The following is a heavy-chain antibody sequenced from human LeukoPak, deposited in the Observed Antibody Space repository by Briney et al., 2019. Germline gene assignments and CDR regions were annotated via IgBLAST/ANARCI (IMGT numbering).Heavy chain of an antibody. CDR3: ARDIYGSGGY. V-gene: IGHV3-20*04. D-gene: IGHD3-10*01. CDR2: INWNGGST. CDR1: GFTFYDYG. Sequence: GGSLRLSCAASGFTFYDYGMSWVRQAPGKGLEWVSGINWNGGSTGYADSMKGRFTISRDNAKKSLYLQMNSLRVEDTALYYCARDIYGSGGYWGQGTLVTVSS. J-gene: IGHJ4*02.